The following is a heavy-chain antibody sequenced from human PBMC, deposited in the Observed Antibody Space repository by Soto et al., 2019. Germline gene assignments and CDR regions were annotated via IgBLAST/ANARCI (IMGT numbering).Heavy chain of an antibody. V-gene: IGHV1-69*12. D-gene: IGHD2-21*02. Sequence: QVQLVQSGAEVKKPGSSVKVSCKASGGTFSSYAISWVRQAPGQGLEWMGGIIPIFGTANYAQKFQGRVTITADESSSTADMELSSLRSEDTAVYYCAREYCGGDCYSPYFDYWGQGPLVTVSS. CDR3: AREYCGGDCYSPYFDY. CDR1: GGTFSSYA. J-gene: IGHJ4*02. CDR2: IIPIFGTA.